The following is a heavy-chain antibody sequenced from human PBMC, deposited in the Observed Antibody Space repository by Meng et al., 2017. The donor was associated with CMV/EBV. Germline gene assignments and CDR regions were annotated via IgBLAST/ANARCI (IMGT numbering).Heavy chain of an antibody. CDR3: TNPSPRRRGYCSSTSCPRWYGMDV. CDR2: ISYDGSNK. D-gene: IGHD2-2*03. J-gene: IGHJ6*02. V-gene: IGHV3-30*04. Sequence: GESLKISCAASGFTFSSYAMHWVRQAPGKGLEWVAVISYDGSNKYYADSAKGRFTISRDDSKNTLYLQMNSLKTEDTAVYYCTNPSPRRRGYCSSTSCPRWYGMDVWGQGTTVTVSS. CDR1: GFTFSSYA.